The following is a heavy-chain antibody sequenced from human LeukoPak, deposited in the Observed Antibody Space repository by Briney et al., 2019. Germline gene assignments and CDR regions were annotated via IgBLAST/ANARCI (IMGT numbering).Heavy chain of an antibody. CDR3: ASISDYYYYYMDV. D-gene: IGHD2/OR15-2a*01. CDR1: GGSISSSSYY. CDR2: IYYSGST. Sequence: SETLSLTCTVSGGSISSSSYYWGWIRQPPGKGLEWIGRIYYSGSTYYNPSLKSRVTISVDTSKNQFSLKLSSVTAADTAVYYCASISDYYYYYMDVWGKGTTVTVSS. V-gene: IGHV4-39*01. J-gene: IGHJ6*03.